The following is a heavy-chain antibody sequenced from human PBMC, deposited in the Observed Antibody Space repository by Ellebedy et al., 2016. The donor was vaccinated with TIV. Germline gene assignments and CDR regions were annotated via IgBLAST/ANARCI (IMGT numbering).Heavy chain of an antibody. Sequence: ASVKVSCKASGYTFTNYFLYWVRQAPGQGLEWMGIINPTSGSSNYAQKFQGRVTMTRDTSTRTVYMVLCRLRSEDTAVYYCARGDNYYYDSSGYYYNYWGQGTLVTVSS. V-gene: IGHV1-46*01. CDR2: INPTSGSS. CDR3: ARGDNYYYDSSGYYYNY. CDR1: GYTFTNYF. D-gene: IGHD3-22*01. J-gene: IGHJ4*02.